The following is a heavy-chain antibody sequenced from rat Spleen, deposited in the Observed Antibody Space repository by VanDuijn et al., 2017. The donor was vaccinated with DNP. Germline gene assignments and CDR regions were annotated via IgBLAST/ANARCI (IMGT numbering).Heavy chain of an antibody. V-gene: IGHV4-2*01. CDR2: INMDSSTI. CDR1: GFNFNDYW. J-gene: IGHJ2*01. D-gene: IGHD1-11*01. Sequence: EVKLVESGGGLVQPGRSLKLSCAASGFNFNDYWMGWVRQARGKGLEWIGQINMDSSTINYTPSLKYKFTISRDNAQNTLYLQMSKLGSEDTAIYYCAKGPNYGGYSDYFDYWGQGVMVTVSS. CDR3: AKGPNYGGYSDYFDY.